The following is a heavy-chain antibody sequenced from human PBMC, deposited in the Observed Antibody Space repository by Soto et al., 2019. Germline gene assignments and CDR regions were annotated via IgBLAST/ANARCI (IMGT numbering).Heavy chain of an antibody. CDR3: ARQLGYSSSPGYYYGMDV. CDR1: GGSISSSSYY. V-gene: IGHV4-39*01. J-gene: IGHJ6*02. D-gene: IGHD6-13*01. CDR2: IYYSGST. Sequence: SETLSLTCTVSGGSISSSSYYWGWIRQPPGKGLEWIGSIYYSGSTYYNPSLKSRVTLSVDTSKNQFSLKLSSVTAADTAVYYCARQLGYSSSPGYYYGMDVWGQGTTVTVSS.